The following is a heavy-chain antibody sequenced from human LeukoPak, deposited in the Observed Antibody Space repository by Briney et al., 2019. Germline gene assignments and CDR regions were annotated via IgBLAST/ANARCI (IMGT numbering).Heavy chain of an antibody. D-gene: IGHD2-21*02. Sequence: GGSLRLSCAASGFTFSSYWMHWVRQAPGKGLEWVSAISGSGGSTYYAGSVKGRFTISRDNSKNTLYLQMNSLRADDTAVYYCAKSHHVTAIDYWGQGTLVTVSS. J-gene: IGHJ4*02. V-gene: IGHV3-23*01. CDR1: GFTFSSYW. CDR2: ISGSGGST. CDR3: AKSHHVTAIDY.